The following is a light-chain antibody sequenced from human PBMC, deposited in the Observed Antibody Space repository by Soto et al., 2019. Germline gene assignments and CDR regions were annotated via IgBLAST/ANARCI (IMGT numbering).Light chain of an antibody. CDR3: QQRSNWPLFT. Sequence: EIVLTQSPATLSLSPGERATLSCRASQSISSFLAWYQQKPGQAPRLLFYDVSNRATGIPARFSGSGSGTDFTLTISSLEPEDFAIYYCQQRSNWPLFTFGPGTKVDIK. CDR1: QSISSF. V-gene: IGKV3-11*01. J-gene: IGKJ3*01. CDR2: DVS.